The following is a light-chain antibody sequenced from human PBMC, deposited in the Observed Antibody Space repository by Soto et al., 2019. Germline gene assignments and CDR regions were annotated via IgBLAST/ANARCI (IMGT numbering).Light chain of an antibody. CDR2: DAS. J-gene: IGKJ5*01. CDR1: QDISKY. CDR3: QQYYNLPIT. Sequence: DIQMTQSPSSLSASVGDRVTITCQASQDISKYLIWYQQKPGRAPKLLIYDASNLETGVPSRFSGSGSGTDFTFTIRSLQPEDIATYYCQQYYNLPITFGQGTRLEIK. V-gene: IGKV1-33*01.